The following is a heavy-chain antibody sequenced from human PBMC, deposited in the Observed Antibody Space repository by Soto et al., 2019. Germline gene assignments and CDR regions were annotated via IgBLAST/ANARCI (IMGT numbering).Heavy chain of an antibody. V-gene: IGHV4-34*01. J-gene: IGHJ5*02. CDR2: INHSGST. Sequence: QVQLQQWGAGLLKPSESLSLTCAVYGGSFSGYYWSWIRQPPGKGLEWIGEINHSGSTNYNPSLKSRVTISVDTSKNQFSLKLSSVTAADTAVYYCASVSEAYSYGYWEKYNWFDPWGQGTLVTVSS. CDR3: ASVSEAYSYGYWEKYNWFDP. D-gene: IGHD5-18*01. CDR1: GGSFSGYY.